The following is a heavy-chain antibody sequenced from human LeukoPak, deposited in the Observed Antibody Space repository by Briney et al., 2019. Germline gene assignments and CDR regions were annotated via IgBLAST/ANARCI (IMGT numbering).Heavy chain of an antibody. J-gene: IGHJ4*02. CDR3: ARDAPLTIVAVLDY. V-gene: IGHV3-30-3*01. CDR2: ISYDGSNK. CDR1: GFTFSSYA. Sequence: SGGSLRLSCAASGFTFSSYAMHWVRQAPGKGLEWVAVISYDGSNKYYADSVKGRFTISRDNSKNTLYLQMNSLRAEDTAVYYCARDAPLTIVAVLDYWGQGTLVTVSS. D-gene: IGHD2/OR15-2a*01.